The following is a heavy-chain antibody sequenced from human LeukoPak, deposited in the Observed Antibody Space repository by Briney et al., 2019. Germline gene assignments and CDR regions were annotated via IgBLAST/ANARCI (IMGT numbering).Heavy chain of an antibody. CDR2: IHSSGST. J-gene: IGHJ4*02. CDR3: ARAPQQLVSDSFDY. Sequence: SETLSLTCTVSGGSISSSAYYCGWIRRPPAKGLEWIGSIHSSGSTYYNPSRKSRVTISVATSKKQFSLKLTSMTAAEPAVYYCARAPQQLVSDSFDYWGQGTLVTVSS. CDR1: GGSISSSAYY. V-gene: IGHV4-39*07. D-gene: IGHD6-13*01.